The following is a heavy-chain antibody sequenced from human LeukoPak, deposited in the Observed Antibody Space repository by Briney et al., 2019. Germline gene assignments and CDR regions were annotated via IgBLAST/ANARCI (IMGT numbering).Heavy chain of an antibody. Sequence: GGSLRLSCAASGFTFSNYGMQWVSQAPGKGLEWVAVISHDGSNKYYADSVKGRFTISRDNSNNTVYLQMHSLRAEDTAVYYCAKGCGYDPSYYGMDVWGQRTTVTVSS. CDR2: ISHDGSNK. D-gene: IGHD5-12*01. V-gene: IGHV3-30*18. J-gene: IGHJ6*02. CDR3: AKGCGYDPSYYGMDV. CDR1: GFTFSNYG.